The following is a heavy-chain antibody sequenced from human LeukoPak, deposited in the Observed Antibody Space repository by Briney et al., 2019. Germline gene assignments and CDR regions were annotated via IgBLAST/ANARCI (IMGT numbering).Heavy chain of an antibody. CDR3: ARDQFTDWFDP. V-gene: IGHV3-74*01. J-gene: IGHJ5*02. CDR1: GFTFSSYW. CDR2: ISSDGSST. Sequence: PSGGSLRLSCAASGFTFSSYWMHWVRQAPGKGLVWVSRISSDGSSTSYADSVKGRFTISRDNAKNTLYLQMNSLRAEDTAVYYCARDQFTDWFDPWGQGTLVTVSS.